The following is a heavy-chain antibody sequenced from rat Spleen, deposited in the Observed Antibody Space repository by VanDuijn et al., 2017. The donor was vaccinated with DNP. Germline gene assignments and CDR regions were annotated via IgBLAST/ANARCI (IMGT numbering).Heavy chain of an antibody. D-gene: IGHD5-1*01. CDR1: GFTFSDYN. CDR3: ATDQTWDLDY. CDR2: ISPSGSRT. Sequence: EVQLVESGGGLVQPGRSLKLSCAASGFTFSDYNMAWVRQAPKKGLEWVAAISPSGSRTYYRDSVKGRFTISRDDATSSLYLLMNSLRSEDTATYYCATDQTWDLDYWGQGVMVTVSS. J-gene: IGHJ2*01. V-gene: IGHV5-7*01.